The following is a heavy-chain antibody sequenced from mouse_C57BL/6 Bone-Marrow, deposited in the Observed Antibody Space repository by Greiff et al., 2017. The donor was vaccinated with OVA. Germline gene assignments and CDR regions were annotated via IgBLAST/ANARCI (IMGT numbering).Heavy chain of an antibody. Sequence: VQLKESGAELVRPGTSVKVSCKASGYAFTNYLIEWVKQRPGQGLEWIGVINPGSGGTNYNEKFKGKATLTADKSSSTAYMQLSSLTSEDSAVYFCARNYYYGSSEAWFAYWGQGTLVTVSA. CDR2: INPGSGGT. J-gene: IGHJ3*01. CDR3: ARNYYYGSSEAWFAY. D-gene: IGHD1-1*01. V-gene: IGHV1-54*01. CDR1: GYAFTNYL.